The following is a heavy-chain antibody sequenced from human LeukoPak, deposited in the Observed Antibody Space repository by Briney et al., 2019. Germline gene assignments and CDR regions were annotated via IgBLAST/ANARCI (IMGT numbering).Heavy chain of an antibody. D-gene: IGHD3-10*01. CDR3: TRGVALATVYYFDF. CDR1: GGTFSSYA. J-gene: IGHJ4*02. Sequence: ASVKVSCKASGGTFSSYAISWVRQAPGHGPEWMGWISNHNGNTKYAQKFQDGITVTTETSTGTASMELRSLKPDDTGIYYCTRGVALATVYYFDFWGRGTQVTVAS. V-gene: IGHV1-18*01. CDR2: ISNHNGNT.